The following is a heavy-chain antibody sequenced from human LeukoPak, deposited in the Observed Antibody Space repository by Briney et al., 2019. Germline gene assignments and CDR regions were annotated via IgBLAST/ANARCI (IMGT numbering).Heavy chain of an antibody. V-gene: IGHV4-59*12. CDR1: GGSISSYY. CDR3: ARVGGYCSGGSCYLIDWFDP. Sequence: PSEALSLTCTVSGGSISSYYWSWIRQPPGKGLEWIGYIYYSGSTYYNPSLKSRVTISVDRSKNQFSLKLSSVTAADTAVYYCARVGGYCSGGSCYLIDWFDPWGQGTLVTVSS. D-gene: IGHD2-15*01. J-gene: IGHJ5*02. CDR2: IYYSGST.